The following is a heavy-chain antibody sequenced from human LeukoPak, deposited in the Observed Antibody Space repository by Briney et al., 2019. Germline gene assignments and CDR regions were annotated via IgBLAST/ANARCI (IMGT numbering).Heavy chain of an antibody. Sequence: PGRSLRLSCAASGFTFNSYGMHWVRQAPGKGLEWVAVISYDGPNKYYADSVKGRFTISRDNSKNTLYLQMNSLRAEDTAVYYCAKDPKVGATLSWGQGTLVTVSS. CDR3: AKDPKVGATLS. CDR2: ISYDGPNK. V-gene: IGHV3-30*18. D-gene: IGHD1-26*01. J-gene: IGHJ5*02. CDR1: GFTFNSYG.